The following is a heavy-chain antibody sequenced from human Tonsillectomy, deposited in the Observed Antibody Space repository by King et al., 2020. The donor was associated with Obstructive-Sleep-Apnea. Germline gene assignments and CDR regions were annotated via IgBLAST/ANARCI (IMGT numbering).Heavy chain of an antibody. D-gene: IGHD1-26*01. J-gene: IGHJ6*02. CDR2: IYYSGST. CDR1: GYSIIRYY. V-gene: IGHV4-59*08. CDR3: ARNTEHYYYYGMDV. Sequence: VQLQESGPGLVKPSETLALTCTVSGYSIIRYYWSGIRQPPGKGLEWIGYIYYSGSTNYNPSLKRRVTLSVHTSKNQFSLKLSAVTAADTAVYYCARNTEHYYYYGMDVWGQGTTVTVSS.